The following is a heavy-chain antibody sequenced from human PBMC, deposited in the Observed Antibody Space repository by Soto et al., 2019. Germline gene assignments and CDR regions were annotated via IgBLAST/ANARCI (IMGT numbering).Heavy chain of an antibody. J-gene: IGHJ4*02. D-gene: IGHD6-19*01. CDR1: GFTFSSYV. CDR2: ISGSGGST. Sequence: EVQLLESGGGLVQPGGSLRCSCAASGFTFSSYVMSWVRQAPGKGLEWVSAISGSGGSTYYTDSVQGRFTISRVNSKNTLYLQMNSLRAEHTAVYYCAKGSSGWYERFDYWGQGTLVTVSS. V-gene: IGHV3-23*01. CDR3: AKGSSGWYERFDY.